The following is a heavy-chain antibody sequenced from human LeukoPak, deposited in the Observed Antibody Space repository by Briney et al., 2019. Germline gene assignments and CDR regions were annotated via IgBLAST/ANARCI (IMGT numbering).Heavy chain of an antibody. CDR3: ARAEIDLGYCSSTSCYRTYYYMDV. V-gene: IGHV4-38-2*02. J-gene: IGHJ6*03. CDR2: IYHSGST. D-gene: IGHD2-2*01. Sequence: MPSETLSLTCTVSGYSISSGYYWGWIRQPPGKGLEWIGSIYHSGSTYYNPSLKSRVTISVDTSKNQFSLKLSSVTAADTAVYYCARAEIDLGYCSSTSCYRTYYYMDVWGKGTTVTVSS. CDR1: GYSISSGYY.